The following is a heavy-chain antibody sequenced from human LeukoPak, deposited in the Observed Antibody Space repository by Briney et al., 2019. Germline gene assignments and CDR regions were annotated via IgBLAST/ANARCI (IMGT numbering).Heavy chain of an antibody. CDR1: GGSISSSSYY. Sequence: SETLSLTCTVSGGSISSSSYYWGWIRQPPGKGLEWIGSIYHSGSTNYNPSLKSRVTISVDKSKNQFSLKLSSVTAADTAVYYCARSVRRRDTRDVKWELLILDYWGQGTLVTVSS. V-gene: IGHV4-39*07. D-gene: IGHD1-26*01. J-gene: IGHJ4*02. CDR3: ARSVRRRDTRDVKWELLILDY. CDR2: IYHSGST.